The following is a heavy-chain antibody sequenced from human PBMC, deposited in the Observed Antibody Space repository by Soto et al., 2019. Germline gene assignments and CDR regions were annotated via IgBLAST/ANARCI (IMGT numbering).Heavy chain of an antibody. Sequence: GGSLRLSCSASVFTFISYAMHWVRQAPGKGLEYVSAISSNGGSTYYADSVKGRFTISRDNSKNTLYLQMSSLRAEDTAVYYCVKGELRYFDWPSFDPWGQGTLVTVSS. CDR2: ISSNGGST. CDR1: VFTFISYA. D-gene: IGHD3-9*01. V-gene: IGHV3-64D*06. CDR3: VKGELRYFDWPSFDP. J-gene: IGHJ5*02.